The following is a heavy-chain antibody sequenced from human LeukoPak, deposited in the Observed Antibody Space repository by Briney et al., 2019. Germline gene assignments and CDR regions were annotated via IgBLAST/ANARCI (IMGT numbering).Heavy chain of an antibody. J-gene: IGHJ4*02. D-gene: IGHD5-18*01. Sequence: SETLSLTCTVSGGSISSYYWSWIRQPPGKGLEWIGYIYYSGSTNYNPSLKSRVTISVDTSKNQFSLKLSSVTAADTAVYYSARHGVYSYGLFDYWGQGTLSPSPQ. CDR1: GGSISSYY. V-gene: IGHV4-59*08. CDR2: IYYSGST. CDR3: ARHGVYSYGLFDY.